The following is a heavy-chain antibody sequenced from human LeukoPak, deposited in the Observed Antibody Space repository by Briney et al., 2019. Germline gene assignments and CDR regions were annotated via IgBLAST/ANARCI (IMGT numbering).Heavy chain of an antibody. Sequence: ASVKVSCKASGYTFTSYAMHWVRQAPGQRLEWMGWINAGNGNTKYSQKFQGRVTITRDTSASTAYMELSSPRSEDTAVYYCSVTHANYYYYGMDVWGQGTTVTVSS. V-gene: IGHV1-3*01. CDR1: GYTFTSYA. D-gene: IGHD2-2*01. CDR3: SVTHANYYYYGMDV. CDR2: INAGNGNT. J-gene: IGHJ6*02.